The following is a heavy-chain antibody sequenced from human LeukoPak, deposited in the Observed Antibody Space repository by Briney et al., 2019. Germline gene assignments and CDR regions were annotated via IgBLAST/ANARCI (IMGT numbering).Heavy chain of an antibody. D-gene: IGHD5-18*01. CDR2: IYYSGST. J-gene: IGHJ4*02. Sequence: SETLSLTCTVSGGSISSSSYYWGWIRQPPGKGLEWIGSIYYSGSTYYNPSLKSRVTISVDTSKNQFSLKLSSVTAADTAVYYCARGRRGYSYGSDYWGQGTLVTVSS. CDR1: GGSISSSSYY. V-gene: IGHV4-39*01. CDR3: ARGRRGYSYGSDY.